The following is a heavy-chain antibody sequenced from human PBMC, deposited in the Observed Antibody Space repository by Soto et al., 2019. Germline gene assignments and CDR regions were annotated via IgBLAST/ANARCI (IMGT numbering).Heavy chain of an antibody. V-gene: IGHV3-23*01. CDR2: ISGSGGST. CDR3: ARAPRDIVVVTAMRYYHYGMDV. J-gene: IGHJ6*02. CDR1: GFTFSSYA. D-gene: IGHD2-21*02. Sequence: GGSLRLSCAASGFTFSSYAMSWVRQAPGKGLEWVSAISGSGGSTYYADSVKGRFTISRDNSKNTLYLQMNSLRAEDTAVYYCARAPRDIVVVTAMRYYHYGMDVWGQGTTVTVSS.